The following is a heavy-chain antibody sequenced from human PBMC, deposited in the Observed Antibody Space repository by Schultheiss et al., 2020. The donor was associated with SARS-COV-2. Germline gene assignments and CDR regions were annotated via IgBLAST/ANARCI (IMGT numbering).Heavy chain of an antibody. J-gene: IGHJ6*02. D-gene: IGHD4-17*01. Sequence: SETLSLTCAVHGGSLSGYYWSWIRQPPGKRLEWIGEVDHSGNTDYNPSLKSRVTMLRSLTAADTGVYHCARPDGDYALYGMDVCGQGTTVTVSS. CDR2: VDHSGNT. CDR1: GGSLSGYY. V-gene: IGHV4-34*01. CDR3: DV.